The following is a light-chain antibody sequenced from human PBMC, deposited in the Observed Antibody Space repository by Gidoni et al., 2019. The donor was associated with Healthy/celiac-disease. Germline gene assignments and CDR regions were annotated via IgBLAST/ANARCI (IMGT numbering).Light chain of an antibody. CDR3: QQRSNWPPRT. Sequence: EIVLTPSPATLSLSPGEIATLSCSASQSVRSYLAWYQQTPGQAPRLLIYDASNRATGIPDRFSGSGSGTDLTLTISSLEREDFAVYYCQQRSNWPPRTFGQGTKLEIK. J-gene: IGKJ2*01. CDR1: QSVRSY. V-gene: IGKV3-11*01. CDR2: DAS.